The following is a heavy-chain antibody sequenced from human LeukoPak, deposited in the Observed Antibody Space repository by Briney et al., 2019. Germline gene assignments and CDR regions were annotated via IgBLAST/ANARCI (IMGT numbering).Heavy chain of an antibody. CDR1: GGSVTSTNW. CDR3: GAAYSGSSPFDY. V-gene: IGHV3-21*01. CDR2: ISSSSYYI. D-gene: IGHD1-26*01. J-gene: IGHJ4*02. Sequence: PSETLSLTCDVSGGSVTSTNWWTWVRPPPGKGLEWVSSISSSSYYIYYADSVKGRFTISRDNAKNSLFLQMNSLRAEDTAVYYCGAAYSGSSPFDYWGQGTLVTVSS.